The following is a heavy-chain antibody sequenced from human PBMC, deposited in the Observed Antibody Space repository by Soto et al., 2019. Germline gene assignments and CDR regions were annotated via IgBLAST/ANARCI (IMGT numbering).Heavy chain of an antibody. J-gene: IGHJ6*03. V-gene: IGHV1-8*01. CDR1: GYTFTSYD. Sequence: GPVKVSCKASGYTFTSYDINWVRQATGQGLEWMGWMNPNSGNTGYAQKFQGRVTMTRNTSISTAYMELSSLRSEDTAVYYCARGLKGVVRYYYYYYMDVWGKGTTVTVSS. CDR2: MNPNSGNT. D-gene: IGHD3-3*01. CDR3: ARGLKGVVRYYYYYYMDV.